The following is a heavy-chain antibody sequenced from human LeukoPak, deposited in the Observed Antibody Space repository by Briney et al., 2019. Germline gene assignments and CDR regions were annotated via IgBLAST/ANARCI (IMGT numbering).Heavy chain of an antibody. D-gene: IGHD3-3*01. V-gene: IGHV4-38-2*01. J-gene: IGHJ4*02. CDR2: IYHSGSP. CDR3: ARPISSQGYFGVVID. CDR1: GYSISSASY. Sequence: SETLSLNCAVSGYSISSASYWGWIRQPPGKGLEWIGNIYHSGSPYYNPSLKSRVTISVDTSKNQFSLKLSSVTVADTAVYYCARPISSQGYFGVVIDWGQGTLVTVSS.